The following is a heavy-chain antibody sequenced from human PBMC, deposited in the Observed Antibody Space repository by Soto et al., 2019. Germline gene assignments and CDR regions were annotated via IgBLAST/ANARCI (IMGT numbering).Heavy chain of an antibody. Sequence: ASVKVSCKTSGYNFIGFYIHWVRQAPGQGLKWMGWINPNSGATLYAQKFQGRVTMTRDTSVSTVYMDLNSLTSDDTAFYYCARGGMIAFGEKLIDPWGQGTLVTVSS. CDR2: INPNSGAT. CDR3: ARGGMIAFGEKLIDP. V-gene: IGHV1-2*02. D-gene: IGHD3-16*01. J-gene: IGHJ5*02. CDR1: GYNFIGFY.